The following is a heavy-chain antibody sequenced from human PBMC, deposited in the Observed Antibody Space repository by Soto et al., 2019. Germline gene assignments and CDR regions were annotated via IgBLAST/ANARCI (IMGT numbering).Heavy chain of an antibody. J-gene: IGHJ4*02. Sequence: VQLVESGGGLVQPGRSLRLSCAASGFTFDDYAMHWVRQAPGKGLEWVSGISWNSGSIGYADSVKGRFTISRDNANNSLYLQMNSLRAEDTALYYCAKGTIFGVASPSASWDYFDYWGQGTLVTVSS. CDR2: ISWNSGSI. D-gene: IGHD3-3*01. CDR3: AKGTIFGVASPSASWDYFDY. CDR1: GFTFDDYA. V-gene: IGHV3-9*01.